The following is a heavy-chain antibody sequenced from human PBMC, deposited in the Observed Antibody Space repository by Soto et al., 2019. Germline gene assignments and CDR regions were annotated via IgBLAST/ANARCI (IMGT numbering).Heavy chain of an antibody. J-gene: IGHJ4*02. D-gene: IGHD3-22*01. Sequence: QVQLVQSGAEVKKPGASVMVSCKASGYTFRDYDINWVRQASGQGLEWMGWMNPNSGNTAYAQKFQGRVTMTGDTTTNTAYMELISLTSADTAVYYCTRRARIGKQLWLPFDSWAQGTLVTASS. CDR1: GYTFRDYD. CDR2: MNPNSGNT. CDR3: TRRARIGKQLWLPFDS. V-gene: IGHV1-8*01.